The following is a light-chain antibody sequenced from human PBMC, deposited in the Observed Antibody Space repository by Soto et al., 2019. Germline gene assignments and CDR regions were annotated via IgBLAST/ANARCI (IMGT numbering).Light chain of an antibody. CDR3: QQSYSTPRT. J-gene: IGKJ1*01. CDR1: QSISTY. V-gene: IGKV1-39*01. Sequence: DIQMTQSPSSLSASVGDRVTITCRASQSISTYLNWYQQKPGKTPNLLIYTTTSQQPGVPSRYSGSGSGTDFTLTISSLQPEDFATYYCQQSYSTPRTFGQGTKVDIK. CDR2: TTT.